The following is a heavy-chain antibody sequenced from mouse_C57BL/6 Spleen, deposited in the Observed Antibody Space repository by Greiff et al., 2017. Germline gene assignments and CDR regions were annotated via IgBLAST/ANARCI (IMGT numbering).Heavy chain of an antibody. CDR1: GYTFTDYN. D-gene: IGHD2-3*01. Sequence: VQLQQSGPELVKPGASVKMSCKASGYTFTDYNMHWVKQSHGKSLEWIGYIKPNSGGTSYNQKFKGKATLTVNKSSSTAYMELRSLTSEDSAVYYCARGGLLRAMDYWGQGTSVTVSS. CDR3: ARGGLLRAMDY. V-gene: IGHV1-22*01. J-gene: IGHJ4*01. CDR2: IKPNSGGT.